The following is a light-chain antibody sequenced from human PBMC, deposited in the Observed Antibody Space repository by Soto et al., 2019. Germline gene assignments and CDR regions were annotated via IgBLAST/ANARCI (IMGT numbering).Light chain of an antibody. CDR3: QQYNNWHPMYT. V-gene: IGKV3-15*01. CDR1: QSVSSN. J-gene: IGKJ2*01. CDR2: GAS. Sequence: EIVMTQSPATLSVSPGERATLSCRASQSVSSNLAWYQQKAGQAPRLLINGASTRATGIPARFSGSGSGTEFTLTISSLKSEDFAVYYCQQYNNWHPMYTFGQGTKLEIK.